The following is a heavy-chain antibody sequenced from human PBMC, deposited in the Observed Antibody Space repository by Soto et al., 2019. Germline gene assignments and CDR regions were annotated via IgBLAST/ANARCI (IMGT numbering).Heavy chain of an antibody. V-gene: IGHV5-51*01. D-gene: IGHD6-6*01. CDR3: ARRVAAHPYFDF. J-gene: IGHJ4*02. CDR2: IFPGDSDT. CDR1: GYIFANDW. Sequence: PGASLKISCKGSGYIFANDWIAWVRQMPGKGLEWMGIIFPGDSDTRYSPSFQCQVTISADKSINTAYLQWSSLKASDTAVYYCARRVAAHPYFDFWGQGALVTVSS.